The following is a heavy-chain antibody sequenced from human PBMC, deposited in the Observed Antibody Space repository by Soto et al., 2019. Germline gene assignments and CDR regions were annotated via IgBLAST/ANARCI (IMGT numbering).Heavy chain of an antibody. CDR1: GGSISSGGYY. V-gene: IGHV4-31*03. CDR2: IYYSGST. Sequence: SETLSLTCTVSGGSISSGGYYWSWIRQHPGKGLEWIGYIYYSGSTYYNPSLKSRVTISVDTSKNQFSLKLSSVTAADTAVYYCARDLRYYDSSGYPDIWGQGTMVTVSS. CDR3: ARDLRYYDSSGYPDI. D-gene: IGHD3-22*01. J-gene: IGHJ3*02.